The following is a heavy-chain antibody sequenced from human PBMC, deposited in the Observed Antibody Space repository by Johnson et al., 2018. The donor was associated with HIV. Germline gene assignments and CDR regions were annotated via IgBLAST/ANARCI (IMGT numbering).Heavy chain of an antibody. D-gene: IGHD2-15*01. V-gene: IGHV3-43D*03. Sequence: VQLVESGGVVVQPGGSLRLSCAASGFTFDDYAMHWVRQAPGKGLEWVSLISWDGGSTYYADSVKGRFTISRDNSKNSLYLQMNSLRAEDTALYYCARACSGGSCYEEKSPDAFDIWGQGTMVTVSS. J-gene: IGHJ3*02. CDR1: GFTFDDYA. CDR3: ARACSGGSCYEEKSPDAFDI. CDR2: ISWDGGST.